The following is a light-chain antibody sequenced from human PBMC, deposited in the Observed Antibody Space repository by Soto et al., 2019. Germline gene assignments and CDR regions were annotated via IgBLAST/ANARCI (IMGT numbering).Light chain of an antibody. CDR1: QGISSY. J-gene: IGKJ4*01. CDR2: AAS. CDR3: QQYYSNLGTT. V-gene: IGKV1-8*01. Sequence: AIRMTQSPSSFSASTGDRVTITCRASQGISSYLAWYQQKPGKAPKLLIYAASTLQSGVPSRFSGSGSGTDFTLTISCLQSEDFATYYCQQYYSNLGTTFGGGTKVEIK.